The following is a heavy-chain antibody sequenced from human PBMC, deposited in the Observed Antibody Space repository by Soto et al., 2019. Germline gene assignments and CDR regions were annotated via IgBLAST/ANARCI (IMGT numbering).Heavy chain of an antibody. V-gene: IGHV4-39*01. CDR1: GGSISSSSYY. D-gene: IGHD2-2*01. J-gene: IGHJ4*02. Sequence: SETLSLTCTVSGGSISSSSYYWGWIRQPPGKGLEWIGSIYYSGSTYYNPSLKSRVTISVDTSKNQFSLKLSSVTVADTAVYYCARHYKDIVVVPAAKNTFDYWGQGTLVTVSS. CDR2: IYYSGST. CDR3: ARHYKDIVVVPAAKNTFDY.